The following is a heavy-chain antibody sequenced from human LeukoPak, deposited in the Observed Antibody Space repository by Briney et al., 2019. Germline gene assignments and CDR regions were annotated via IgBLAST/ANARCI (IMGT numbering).Heavy chain of an antibody. J-gene: IGHJ4*02. D-gene: IGHD6-13*01. Sequence: ASVTVSLKSSVYTFTGHYLHWVRQAPGQGLEWMGWIDPSSGGTNSAQKFQGRVTMARDTSITTVYMELSSLTSDDTAIYFCARDRRAPAGSIIDYWGQGTLVTVSS. CDR3: ARDRRAPAGSIIDY. CDR1: VYTFTGHY. V-gene: IGHV1-2*02. CDR2: IDPSSGGT.